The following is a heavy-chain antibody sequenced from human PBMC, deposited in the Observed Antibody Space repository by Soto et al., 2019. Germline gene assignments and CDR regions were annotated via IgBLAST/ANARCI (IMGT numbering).Heavy chain of an antibody. J-gene: IGHJ4*02. CDR1: GFTFGDYA. CDR3: TRDGPSFWSGYSFDY. CDR2: IRSKTYGGTT. Sequence: TGGSLRLSCTASGFTFGDYAMSWFRQAPGKGLEWVGFIRSKTYGGTTEYAASVKGRFTISRDDSKSIAYLQMNSLKTEDTAVYYCTRDGPSFWSGYSFDYWGQGTLVTVSS. D-gene: IGHD3-3*01. V-gene: IGHV3-49*03.